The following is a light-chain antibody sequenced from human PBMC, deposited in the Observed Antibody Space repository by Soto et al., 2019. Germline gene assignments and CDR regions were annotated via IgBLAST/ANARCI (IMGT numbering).Light chain of an antibody. V-gene: IGKV2-28*01. CDR2: LGS. J-gene: IGKJ4*01. CDR3: MQALQTPPT. Sequence: DIVMTQSPLSLPVTPGEPASISCRSSQNLLYSNGYNYLVWYLQRPGQSPQLLIYLGSNRASGVPDRFSGSGSGTDFTLKISRVEAEDVGVYYCMQALQTPPTFGGGTKVEIK. CDR1: QNLLYSNGYNY.